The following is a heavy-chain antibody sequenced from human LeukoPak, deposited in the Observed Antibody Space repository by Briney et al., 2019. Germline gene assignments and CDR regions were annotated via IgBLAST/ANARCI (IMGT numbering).Heavy chain of an antibody. CDR2: IASDGSST. J-gene: IGHJ4*02. V-gene: IGHV3-74*01. Sequence: GGSLRLSCAASGFTFRYAWMNWVRQAPGKGLVWVSRIASDGSSTTYADSVKGRFSISRDNAKNTLYLQMNSLRVEDTAVYYCARGRPHGNDYWGQGTLVTVSS. CDR1: GFTFRYAW. CDR3: ARGRPHGNDY. D-gene: IGHD4-23*01.